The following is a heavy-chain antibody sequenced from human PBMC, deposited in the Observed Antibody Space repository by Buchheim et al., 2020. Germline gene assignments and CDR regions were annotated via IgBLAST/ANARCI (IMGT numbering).Heavy chain of an antibody. Sequence: EVQLLESGGGLVQAGGSLRLSCAASGFVFNTYSMNWVRQAPGKGPEWVSILSANGGEAHYADSVKGRFTISRDNSKNTLYLQLNSLRADDTAVYYCARGASTITRHFDNWGQGTL. CDR2: LSANGGEA. CDR1: GFVFNTYS. D-gene: IGHD3-3*01. CDR3: ARGASTITRHFDN. J-gene: IGHJ4*01. V-gene: IGHV3-23*01.